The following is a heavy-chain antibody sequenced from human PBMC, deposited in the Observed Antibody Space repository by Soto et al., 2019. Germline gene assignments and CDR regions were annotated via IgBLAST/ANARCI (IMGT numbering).Heavy chain of an antibody. Sequence: GGSLRLSCAASGFTFSSYGMHWVRQAPGKGLEWVAVISYDGSNKYYADSVKGRFTISRDNSKNTLYLQMNSLRAEDTAVYYCAKDLWYGDYGYYFDYWGQGTLVTVSS. CDR1: GFTFSSYG. CDR2: ISYDGSNK. D-gene: IGHD4-17*01. J-gene: IGHJ4*02. CDR3: AKDLWYGDYGYYFDY. V-gene: IGHV3-30*18.